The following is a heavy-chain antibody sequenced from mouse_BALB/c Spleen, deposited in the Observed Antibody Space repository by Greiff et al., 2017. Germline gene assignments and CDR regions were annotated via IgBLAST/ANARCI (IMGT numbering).Heavy chain of an antibody. J-gene: IGHJ3*01. D-gene: IGHD3-3*01. V-gene: IGHV5-4*02. CDR3: ARDRGHLGFAY. CDR2: ISDGGSYT. CDR1: GFTFSDYY. Sequence: EVKLMESGGGLVKPGGSLKLSCAASGFTFSDYYMYWVRQTPEKRLEWVATISDGGSYTYYPDSVKGRFTISRDNAKNNLYLQMSSLKSEDTAMYYCARDRGHLGFAYWGQGTLVTVSA.